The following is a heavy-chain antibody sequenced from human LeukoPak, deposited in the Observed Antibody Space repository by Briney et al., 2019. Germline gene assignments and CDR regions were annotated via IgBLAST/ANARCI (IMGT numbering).Heavy chain of an antibody. CDR3: ATKNADTAMVHTTFYYYYMDV. V-gene: IGHV1-69*01. CDR2: IIPIFCTA. J-gene: IGHJ6*03. D-gene: IGHD5-18*01. Sequence: SSVNVSFKASGGTFSSYAISWVRQAPGQGLEWMGVIIPIFCTANYAQKFQGRVTITADESTSTAYMELSSLRSEETAVYYCATKNADTAMVHTTFYYYYMDVGGKGTTVTISS. CDR1: GGTFSSYA.